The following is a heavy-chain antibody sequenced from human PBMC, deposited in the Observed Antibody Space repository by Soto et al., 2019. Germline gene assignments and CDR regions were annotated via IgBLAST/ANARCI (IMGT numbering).Heavy chain of an antibody. J-gene: IGHJ3*02. CDR3: ARGKSGSYDAFDI. CDR2: ISSSGSNI. D-gene: IGHD1-26*01. CDR1: GFTFSSYE. V-gene: IGHV3-48*03. Sequence: EVQLVESGGGLVQPGGSLRLSCAASGFTFSSYEMNWVRQAPGKGLEWVSYISSSGSNIYYADSVKGRFTISRDNAKNSLYLQMNSLRAEDTAVYYCARGKSGSYDAFDIWGQGTMVTVSS.